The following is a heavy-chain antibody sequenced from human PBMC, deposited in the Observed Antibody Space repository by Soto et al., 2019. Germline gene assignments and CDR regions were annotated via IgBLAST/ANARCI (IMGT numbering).Heavy chain of an antibody. Sequence: ASVKVSCKASGYTFTSYAMHWVRQAPGQRPEWMGWINAGNGNTKYSQKFQGRVTITRDTSASTAYMELSSLRSEDTAVYYCARVRGGYCSSTSCYLGGHFDYWRQGTLVTVSS. D-gene: IGHD2-2*01. CDR1: GYTFTSYA. V-gene: IGHV1-3*01. CDR2: INAGNGNT. J-gene: IGHJ4*02. CDR3: ARVRGGYCSSTSCYLGGHFDY.